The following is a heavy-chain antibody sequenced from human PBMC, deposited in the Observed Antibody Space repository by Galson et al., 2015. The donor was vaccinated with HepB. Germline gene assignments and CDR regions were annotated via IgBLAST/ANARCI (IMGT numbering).Heavy chain of an antibody. V-gene: IGHV4-59*01. Sequence: ETLSLTCTVSGGSISSYYWSWIRQPPGKGLEWIGYIYYSGSTNYNPSLKSRVTISVDTSKNQFSLKLSSVTAADTAVYYCARDGGGLFDYWGQGTLVTVSS. CDR2: IYYSGST. J-gene: IGHJ4*02. CDR1: GGSISSYY. D-gene: IGHD3-16*01. CDR3: ARDGGGLFDY.